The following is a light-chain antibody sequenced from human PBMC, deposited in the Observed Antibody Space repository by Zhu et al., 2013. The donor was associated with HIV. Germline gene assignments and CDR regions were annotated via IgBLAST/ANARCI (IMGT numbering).Light chain of an antibody. J-gene: IGKJ1*01. V-gene: IGKV4-1*01. CDR2: WAS. Sequence: DIVMTQSPDSLAVSLGERATINCKSSQSILHSSNNKNYLAWYQQKPGQTRKLLISWASTRESGVPDRFSGSGSETDFTLTISSLQAEDVAVYYCQQYYSSPWTFGQGTKVEIK. CDR1: QSILHSSNNKNY. CDR3: QQYYSSPWT.